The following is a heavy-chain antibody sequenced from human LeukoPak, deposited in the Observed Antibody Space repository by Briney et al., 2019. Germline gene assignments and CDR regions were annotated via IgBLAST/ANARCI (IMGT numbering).Heavy chain of an antibody. V-gene: IGHV3-30-3*01. J-gene: IGHJ4*02. D-gene: IGHD5-12*01. CDR1: GFTFSSYA. Sequence: GGSLRLSCAASGFTFSSYAMHWVRQAPGKGLEWVAVISYDGSNKYYADSVKGRFTISRDNSKNTLYLQMNSLRAEDTAVYYCAKAHILSIVATTSYFDYRGQGTLVTVSS. CDR3: AKAHILSIVATTSYFDY. CDR2: ISYDGSNK.